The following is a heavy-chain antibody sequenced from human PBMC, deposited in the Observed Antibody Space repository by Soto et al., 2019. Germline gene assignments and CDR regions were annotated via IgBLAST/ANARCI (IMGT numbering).Heavy chain of an antibody. CDR3: ARSITGPTPKYYYYGMDV. CDR2: IGTAGDT. CDR1: GFTFSSYD. D-gene: IGHD1-20*01. Sequence: PRLSCAASGFTFSSYDMHWVRQATGKGLEWVSAIGTAGDTYYPGSVKGRFTISRENAKNSLYLQMNSLRAGDTAVYYCARSITGPTPKYYYYGMDVWGQGTTVTVSS. V-gene: IGHV3-13*01. J-gene: IGHJ6*02.